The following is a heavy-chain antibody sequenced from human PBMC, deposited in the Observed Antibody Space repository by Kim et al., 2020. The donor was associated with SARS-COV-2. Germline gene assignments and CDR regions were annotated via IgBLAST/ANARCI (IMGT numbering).Heavy chain of an antibody. Sequence: SVKVSCKASGGTFSSYAISWVRQAPGQGLEWMGGIIPIFGTANYAQKFQGRVTITADESTSTAYMELSSLRSEDTAVYYCAREGQLVQRFDYWGQGTLVTVSS. CDR3: AREGQLVQRFDY. V-gene: IGHV1-69*13. CDR2: IIPIFGTA. J-gene: IGHJ4*02. CDR1: GGTFSSYA. D-gene: IGHD6-13*01.